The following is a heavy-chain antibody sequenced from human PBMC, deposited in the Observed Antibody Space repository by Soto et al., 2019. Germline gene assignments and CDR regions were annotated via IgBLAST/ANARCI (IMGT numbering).Heavy chain of an antibody. CDR1: GFSLSNARMG. CDR2: IFSNDEK. D-gene: IGHD1-26*01. J-gene: IGHJ4*02. Sequence: QVTLKESGPVLVKPTEPLTLTCTVSGFSLSNARMGVSWIRQPPGKALEWLAHIFSNDEKSYSTSLKSRLTIAKDPSKSQVVLTMTNMDPVDTATYYCARKWAARGIDYWGQGTLVTVSS. CDR3: ARKWAARGIDY. V-gene: IGHV2-26*01.